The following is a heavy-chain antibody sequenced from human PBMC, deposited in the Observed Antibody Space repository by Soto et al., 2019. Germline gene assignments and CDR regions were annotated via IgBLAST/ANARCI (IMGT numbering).Heavy chain of an antibody. CDR2: INAGNGNT. Sequence: GASVKVSCKASGYTFTSYAMHWVRQAPGQRLEWMGWINAGNGNTKYSQKFQGRVTITRDTSASTAYMELSSLRSEDTAVYYCARDDLGGAYQLLSYYYYGMDVWGQGTTVTVS. J-gene: IGHJ6*02. D-gene: IGHD2-2*01. CDR1: GYTFTSYA. CDR3: ARDDLGGAYQLLSYYYYGMDV. V-gene: IGHV1-3*01.